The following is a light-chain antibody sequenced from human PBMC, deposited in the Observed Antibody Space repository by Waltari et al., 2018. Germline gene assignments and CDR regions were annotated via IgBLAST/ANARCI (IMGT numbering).Light chain of an antibody. CDR3: SSYTSRATWV. V-gene: IGLV2-14*03. CDR1: SSYVGVYNY. Sequence: QSALTQPASVSGSPGQSITLSCPGTSSYVGVYNYVSWFQQPPPKAPRLLIFDSTNRPSGVSNRFSGSKSGNTASLTISGLQAEDEADYYCSSYTSRATWVFGGGTRLAVL. J-gene: IGLJ3*02. CDR2: DST.